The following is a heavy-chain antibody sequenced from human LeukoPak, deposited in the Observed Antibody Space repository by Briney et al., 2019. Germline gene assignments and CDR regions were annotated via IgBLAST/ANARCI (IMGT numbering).Heavy chain of an antibody. D-gene: IGHD5-12*01. J-gene: IGHJ5*02. V-gene: IGHV1-8*01. CDR2: INFKSGNI. CDR1: GNSFSNFD. Sequence: ASVNVSCQPSGNSFSNFDMNWGRQAPGQGLEWRGWINFKSGNIGYVQKFQGRVTITRNTATSTGDKELSSLRSEDTAVYYCARGESHDNSGYSGKWFDPWGQGTLVTVSS. CDR3: ARGESHDNSGYSGKWFDP.